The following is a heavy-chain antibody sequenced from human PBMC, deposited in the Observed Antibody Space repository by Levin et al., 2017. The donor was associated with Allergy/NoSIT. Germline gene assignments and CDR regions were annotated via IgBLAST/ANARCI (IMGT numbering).Heavy chain of an antibody. CDR2: ISGTGGST. J-gene: IGHJ4*02. D-gene: IGHD1-26*01. CDR1: GFTFSSYA. V-gene: IGHV3-23*01. CDR3: AKDHNRYRGSYYY. Sequence: PGGSLRLSCAASGFTFSSYAMSWVRQAPGKGLEWVSDISGTGGSTYYADSVKGRFTISRDNSKNTLYLQMNSLRAEDTAVYYCAKDHNRYRGSYYYWGQGTLVTVSS.